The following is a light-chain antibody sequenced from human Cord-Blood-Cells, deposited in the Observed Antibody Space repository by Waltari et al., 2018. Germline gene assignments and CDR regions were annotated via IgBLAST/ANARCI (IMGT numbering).Light chain of an antibody. CDR2: DVS. CDR3: SSYTSSSTLV. J-gene: IGLJ2*01. V-gene: IGLV2-14*01. CDR1: SSTLGGYNY. Sequence: QSALTQPAPVSGSPGQSIPISCTGTSSTLGGYNYVSWYHQHPGKAPKLMIYDVSNRPSGVSNRFSGSKSGNTASLTISGLQAEDEADYYCSSYTSSSTLVFGGGTKLTVL.